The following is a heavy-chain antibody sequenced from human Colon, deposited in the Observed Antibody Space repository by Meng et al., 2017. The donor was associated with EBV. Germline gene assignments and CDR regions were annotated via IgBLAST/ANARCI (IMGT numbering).Heavy chain of an antibody. D-gene: IGHD1-26*01. CDR2: IDDSGST. Sequence: HVPRPLPAPWSRTTSATPSLTRGVSGVSISSNSRWTWVRQPPGKGLEWIGDIDDSGSTNYNPSLNSRISISLDKSKNHFSLKVNSVTAADTAVYYCARGKQDAWELLAYWGQGALVTVSS. J-gene: IGHJ4*02. CDR3: ARGKQDAWELLAY. V-gene: IGHV4-4*02. CDR1: GVSISSNSR.